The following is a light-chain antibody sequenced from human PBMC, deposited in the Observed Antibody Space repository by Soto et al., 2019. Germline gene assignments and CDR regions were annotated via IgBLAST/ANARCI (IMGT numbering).Light chain of an antibody. Sequence: DIQMTQSPSTLSASVGDRVTITCRASQSISSWLAWFQQKPEKAPNLLIYKASSLECGVPSRFSGTGSGTEFTLTITSLQPDDFATYYCQQYSTSPLTFGGGTKVEIK. CDR2: KAS. V-gene: IGKV1-5*03. CDR3: QQYSTSPLT. J-gene: IGKJ4*01. CDR1: QSISSW.